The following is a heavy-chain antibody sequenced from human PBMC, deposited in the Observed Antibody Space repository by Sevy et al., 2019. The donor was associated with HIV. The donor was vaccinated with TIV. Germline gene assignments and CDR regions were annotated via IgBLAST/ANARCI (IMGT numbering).Heavy chain of an antibody. CDR1: GFSFSSYE. V-gene: IGHV3-9*01. CDR2: ISWNSGSI. J-gene: IGHJ3*02. D-gene: IGHD3-22*01. Sequence: GGSLRLSCAASGFSFSSYEMNWVRQAPGKGLEWVSGISWNSGSIGYADSVKGRFTISRDNAKNSLYLQMNSLRAEDTALYYCAKDSVVINAFDIWGQGTMVTVSS. CDR3: AKDSVVINAFDI.